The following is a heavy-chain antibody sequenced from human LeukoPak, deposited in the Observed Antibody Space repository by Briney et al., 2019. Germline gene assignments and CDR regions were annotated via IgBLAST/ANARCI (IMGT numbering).Heavy chain of an antibody. CDR2: IYTSGST. CDR1: GGSISSYY. D-gene: IGHD2-2*01. CDR3: AREGYCSSTSCYGNWFDP. J-gene: IGHJ5*02. V-gene: IGHV4-4*07. Sequence: SETLSLTCTVSGGSISSYYWSWIRQPAGKGLEWIGRIYTSGSTNYNPSLKSRVTMSVDTSKNQFSLKLSSVTAADTAVYYCAREGYCSSTSCYGNWFDPWGQGTPVTVSS.